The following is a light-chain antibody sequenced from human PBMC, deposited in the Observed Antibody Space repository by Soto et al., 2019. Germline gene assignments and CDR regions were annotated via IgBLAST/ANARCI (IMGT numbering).Light chain of an antibody. CDR1: GSDVGGYNL. Sequence: QSALTQPASVSGSPGQSITISCTGTGSDVGGYNLVSWYQQHPGKAPKLMIYEVNNRPSGVSNRFSGSKSGNTASLTISGLQAEDEADYFCSSFTSTSTYVFGTGTKLTVL. CDR3: SSFTSTSTYV. CDR2: EVN. J-gene: IGLJ1*01. V-gene: IGLV2-14*01.